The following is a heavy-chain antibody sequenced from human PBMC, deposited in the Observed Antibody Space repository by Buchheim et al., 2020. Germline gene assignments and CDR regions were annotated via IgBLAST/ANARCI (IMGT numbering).Heavy chain of an antibody. CDR3: ARGREGYGSRSFPPICFDD. V-gene: IGHV4-31*03. D-gene: IGHD3-10*01. Sequence: QVQLQESGPGLVKPSQTLSLSCTVSDGSISNGGYYWSWIRQHPGKGLEWIGSIYYTGSTYYNPSLKSRVTISVDTSKNQFVLKLSSVTAADTAVYFGARGREGYGSRSFPPICFDDWGQGTL. CDR2: IYYTGST. J-gene: IGHJ4*02. CDR1: DGSISNGGYY.